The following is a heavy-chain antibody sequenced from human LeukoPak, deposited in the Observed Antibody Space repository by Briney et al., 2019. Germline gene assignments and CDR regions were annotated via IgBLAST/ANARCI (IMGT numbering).Heavy chain of an antibody. D-gene: IGHD3-10*01. J-gene: IGHJ3*02. V-gene: IGHV3-30-3*01. CDR3: AKVQGYYPGAFDI. CDR1: GFTFSYYA. CDR2: ISYDGSNK. Sequence: GGSLRLSCAASGFTFSYYAMHWVRQAPGKGLEWVAVISYDGSNKYYADSVKGRFTISRDNSKNTLYLQMNSLRAEDTAVYYCAKVQGYYPGAFDIWGQGTMVTVSS.